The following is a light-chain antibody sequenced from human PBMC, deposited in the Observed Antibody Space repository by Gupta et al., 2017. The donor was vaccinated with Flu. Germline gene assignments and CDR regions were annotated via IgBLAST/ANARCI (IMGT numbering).Light chain of an antibody. V-gene: IGKV1-39*01. J-gene: IGKJ1*01. CDR2: AAS. CDR1: QSISSY. Sequence: PSSLSASVGDRVTITCRASQSISSYLNWYQQKPVKAPKVLIYAASSLQSGVPSRCSGSGSGTDFTLTMRRLQPEDFATYYCQQSYSTPRTFGQGTKVKIK. CDR3: QQSYSTPRT.